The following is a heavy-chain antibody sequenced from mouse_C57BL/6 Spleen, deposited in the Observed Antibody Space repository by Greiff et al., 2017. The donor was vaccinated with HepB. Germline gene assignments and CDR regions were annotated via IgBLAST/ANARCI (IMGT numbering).Heavy chain of an antibody. CDR3: ARDTTVLAMDY. D-gene: IGHD1-1*01. CDR1: GYTFTSYW. CDR2: IHPNSGST. V-gene: IGHV1-64*01. Sequence: VQLQQPGAELVKPGASVKLSCKASGYTFTSYWMHWVKQRPGQGLEWIGMIHPNSGSTNYNEKFKSKATLTVDKSSNTAYMQLSSLTSEDYAVYYCARDTTVLAMDYWGQGTTLTVSS. J-gene: IGHJ2*01.